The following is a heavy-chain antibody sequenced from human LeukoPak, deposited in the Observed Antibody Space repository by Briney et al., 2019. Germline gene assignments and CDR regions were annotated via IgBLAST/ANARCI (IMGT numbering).Heavy chain of an antibody. CDR3: ARRAVGAAFDY. D-gene: IGHD1-26*01. V-gene: IGHV4-39*07. Sequence: SETLSLTCTVSGGSISSGGYYWSWIRQPPGKGLEWIGEINHSGSTNYNPSLKSRVTISVDTSKNQFSLKLSSVTAADTAVYYCARRAVGAAFDYWGQGTLVTVSS. J-gene: IGHJ4*02. CDR1: GGSISSGGYY. CDR2: INHSGST.